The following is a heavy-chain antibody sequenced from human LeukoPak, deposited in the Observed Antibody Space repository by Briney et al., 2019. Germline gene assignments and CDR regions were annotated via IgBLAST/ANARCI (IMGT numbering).Heavy chain of an antibody. CDR2: IYYSGSF. Sequence: SETLSLTCTASGCTISSYYWSWIRQPPGKGLEWIGYIYYSGSFNYNPSLKSRVTISVDTSKNQCSLKLNSVTAAEPRIYYCAREGLLCGGDCYRDAFDIWGQGTMVTVSS. J-gene: IGHJ3*02. V-gene: IGHV4-59*12. D-gene: IGHD2-21*02. CDR1: GCTISSYY. CDR3: AREGLLCGGDCYRDAFDI.